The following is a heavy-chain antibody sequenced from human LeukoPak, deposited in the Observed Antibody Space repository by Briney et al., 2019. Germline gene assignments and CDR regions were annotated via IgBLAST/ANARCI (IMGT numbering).Heavy chain of an antibody. V-gene: IGHV3-33*01. CDR2: MWYDGSNK. J-gene: IGHJ4*02. D-gene: IGHD5-18*01. CDR3: AREDTSLVIAY. Sequence: GGSLRLSCAASGFTFSNYGMHWVRQAPGKGLEWVAVMWYDGSNKYYTDSVKGRFTISRDNSKNTLYLQMNSLRAEDTAMYYCAREDTSLVIAYWDQGTLVTVSS. CDR1: GFTFSNYG.